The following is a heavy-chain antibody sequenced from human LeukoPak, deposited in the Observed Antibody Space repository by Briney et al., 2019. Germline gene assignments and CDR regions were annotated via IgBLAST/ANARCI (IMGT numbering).Heavy chain of an antibody. CDR3: ARDWSPLDYYYYFMDV. CDR1: GYTFTSYG. V-gene: IGHV1-18*01. D-gene: IGHD3-3*01. Sequence: GASVKVSCKASGYTFTSYGISWVRQGPGQGLEWVGWLSTYNGDTNYVQKIQGRVTMTTDTSTSTAYMELRSLRSDDTAVYYCARDWSPLDYYYYFMDVWGKGAPVTVSS. CDR2: LSTYNGDT. J-gene: IGHJ6*03.